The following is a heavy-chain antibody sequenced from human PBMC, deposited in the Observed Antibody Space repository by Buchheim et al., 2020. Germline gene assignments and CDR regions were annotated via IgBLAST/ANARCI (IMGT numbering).Heavy chain of an antibody. Sequence: QVQLVQSGAEVKKPGASVKVSRKASGYTFTSYYMHWVRQAPGQGLEWMGIINPSGGSTSYAQKFQGRVTMTRDTSTSTVYMELSSLRSEDTAVYYCARDLVRIVVVVAATDGMDVWGQGTT. D-gene: IGHD2-15*01. J-gene: IGHJ6*02. V-gene: IGHV1-46*01. CDR3: ARDLVRIVVVVAATDGMDV. CDR2: INPSGGST. CDR1: GYTFTSYY.